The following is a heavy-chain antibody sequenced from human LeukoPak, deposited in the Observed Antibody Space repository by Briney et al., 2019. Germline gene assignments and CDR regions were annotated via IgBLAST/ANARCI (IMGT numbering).Heavy chain of an antibody. V-gene: IGHV4-59*01. CDR2: IYYSGST. CDR3: ARARNYYDSSDYYYEGDAFDI. J-gene: IGHJ3*02. D-gene: IGHD3-22*01. CDR1: GGSISSCH. Sequence: SETLSLTCTVSGGSISSCHWSWIRQPPGKGLEYIGYIYYSGSTHYNPSLKSRVTISVDTSKNQFSLKLSSVTAADTAVYFCARARNYYDSSDYYYEGDAFDIWXQGTMVTVSX.